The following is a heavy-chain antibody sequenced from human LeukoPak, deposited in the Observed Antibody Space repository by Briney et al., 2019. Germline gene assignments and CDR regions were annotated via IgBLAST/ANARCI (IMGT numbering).Heavy chain of an antibody. CDR2: INHNGST. V-gene: IGHV4-34*01. CDR3: ARLTTVTGKYYYYYGMDV. Sequence: SETLSLTCAVYGGSFSGYYWSWIRQPPGKGLEWIGEINHNGSTNYNPSLKSRVTISVDTSKNQFSLKLSSVTAADTAVYYCARLTTVTGKYYYYYGMDVWGQGTTVTVSS. CDR1: GGSFSGYY. D-gene: IGHD4-17*01. J-gene: IGHJ6*02.